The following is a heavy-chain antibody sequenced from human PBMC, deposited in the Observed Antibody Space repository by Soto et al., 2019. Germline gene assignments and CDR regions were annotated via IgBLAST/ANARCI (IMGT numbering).Heavy chain of an antibody. CDR1: GGTFSSYA. Sequence: SVKVSCKASGGTFSSYAISWVRQAPGQGLEWMGGIIPIFGTANYAQKFQGRVTITADESTSTAYMELSSLRSEDTAVYYCAREYGDYEFYFDYWGQGTLVTAPQ. D-gene: IGHD4-17*01. V-gene: IGHV1-69*13. CDR2: IIPIFGTA. J-gene: IGHJ4*02. CDR3: AREYGDYEFYFDY.